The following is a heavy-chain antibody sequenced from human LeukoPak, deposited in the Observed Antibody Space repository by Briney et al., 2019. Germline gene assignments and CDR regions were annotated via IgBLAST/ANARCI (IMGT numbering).Heavy chain of an antibody. CDR3: ARASWGVFDY. V-gene: IGHV4-59*01. CDR1: GGSISSYY. CDR2: IYYSGST. J-gene: IGHJ4*02. D-gene: IGHD3-16*01. Sequence: SETLSLTCTVSGGSISSYYWSWIRQPPGKGVEWIGYIYYSGSTNYNPSLKSRVTISVDTSKNQFSLKLSSVTAADTAVYYCARASWGVFDYWGKGTLVTVSS.